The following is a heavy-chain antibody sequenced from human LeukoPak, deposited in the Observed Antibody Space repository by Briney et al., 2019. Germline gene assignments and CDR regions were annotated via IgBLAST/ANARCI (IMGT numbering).Heavy chain of an antibody. D-gene: IGHD3-9*01. V-gene: IGHV4-59*01. CDR1: GSSISSYY. Sequence: SETLSLTCTVSGSSISSYYWSWIRQPPGKGLEWIGYIYYSGSTNYNPSLKSRVTISVDTSKNQFSLKLSSVTAADTAVYYCAREGSVYDILTGYYRSPAAFDIWGQGTMVTVSS. CDR2: IYYSGST. CDR3: AREGSVYDILTGYYRSPAAFDI. J-gene: IGHJ3*02.